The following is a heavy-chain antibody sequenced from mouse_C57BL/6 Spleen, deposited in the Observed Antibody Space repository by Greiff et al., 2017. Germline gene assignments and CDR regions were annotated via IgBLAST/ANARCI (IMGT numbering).Heavy chain of an antibody. CDR2: IYPRSGNT. CDR3: ARYYGSSYEVVY. D-gene: IGHD1-1*01. CDR1: GYTFTSYG. Sequence: QVQLKESGAELARPGASVKLSCKASGYTFTSYGISWVKQRTGQGLEWIGEIYPRSGNTYYNEKFKGKATLTADKSSSTAYMELRSLTSEDSAVYFCARYYGSSYEVVYWGQGTTLTVSS. V-gene: IGHV1-81*01. J-gene: IGHJ2*01.